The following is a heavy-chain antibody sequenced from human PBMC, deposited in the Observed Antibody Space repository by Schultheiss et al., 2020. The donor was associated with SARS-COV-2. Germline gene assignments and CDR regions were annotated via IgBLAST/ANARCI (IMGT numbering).Heavy chain of an antibody. D-gene: IGHD3-3*01. J-gene: IGHJ6*02. CDR3: AREEWLLHYYYGMDV. Sequence: SETLSLTCTVSGGSISSGGYYWSWLRQPPGKGLEWIGTISYSGSTYYNPSLKSRVTISVDTSTNQLSLQLNSVTPEDTAVYYCAREEWLLHYYYGMDVWGQGTTVTVSS. V-gene: IGHV4-39*02. CDR2: ISYSGST. CDR1: GGSISSGGYY.